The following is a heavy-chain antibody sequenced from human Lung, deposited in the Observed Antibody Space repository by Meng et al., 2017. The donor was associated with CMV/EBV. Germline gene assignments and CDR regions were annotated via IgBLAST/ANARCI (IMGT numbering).Heavy chain of an antibody. V-gene: IGHV3-30*02. CDR3: AKDQLLFGGPNAYFDD. J-gene: IGHJ4*02. Sequence: LSLTCAASGFTFETYGMHWVRQAPGKRLERVAFIRHDGSNKFYGDSVRGRFTISRDNSKNTLYLEMNSLRAEETAMYYCAKDQLLFGGPNAYFDDWGQGTLVTVSS. CDR1: GFTFETYG. CDR2: IRHDGSNK. D-gene: IGHD3-16*01.